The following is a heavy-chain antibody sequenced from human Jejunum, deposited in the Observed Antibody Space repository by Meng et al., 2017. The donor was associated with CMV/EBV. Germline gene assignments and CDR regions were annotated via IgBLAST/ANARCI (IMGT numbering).Heavy chain of an antibody. CDR3: ERDVVVPAALTVRIDY. J-gene: IGHJ4*02. CDR1: GYTVTNYG. V-gene: IGHV1-18*01. D-gene: IGHD2-2*01. Sequence: QAQLVHCGVEVKRPGASVKVSCKASGYTVTNYGIAWVRQAPGQGLEWMGWISAYNGNTNYAQTLQGRVTMTTDTSTSTAYMELSSLRSEDTAVYDCERDVVVPAALTVRIDYWGQGTLVTVSS. CDR2: ISAYNGNT.